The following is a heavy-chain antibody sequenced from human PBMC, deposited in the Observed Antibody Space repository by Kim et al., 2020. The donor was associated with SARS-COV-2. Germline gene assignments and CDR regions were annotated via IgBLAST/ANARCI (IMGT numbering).Heavy chain of an antibody. CDR2: IYYSGST. CDR3: ARDNGAAVAGIFVY. Sequence: SETLSLTCTVSGGSISSGGYYWSWIRQHPGKGLEWIGYIYYSGSTYYNPSLKSRVTISVDTSKNQFSLKLSSVTAADTAVYYCARDNGAAVAGIFVYWGQGTLVTVSS. J-gene: IGHJ4*02. V-gene: IGHV4-31*03. D-gene: IGHD6-19*01. CDR1: GGSISSGGYY.